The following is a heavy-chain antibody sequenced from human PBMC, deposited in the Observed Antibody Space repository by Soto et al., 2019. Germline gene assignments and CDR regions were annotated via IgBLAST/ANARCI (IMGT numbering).Heavy chain of an antibody. CDR3: ARDREDFLRIFDC. CDR1: GFTFSHYN. V-gene: IGHV3-48*01. J-gene: IGHJ4*02. D-gene: IGHD3-3*01. CDR2: INTGSSTT. Sequence: GGSLRLSCAASGFTFSHYNMNWVSQAPGKGLEWIAYINTGSSTTSYADSVEGRFTISRENAKNSLYLEMNSLRAEDTAVYYCARDREDFLRIFDCWGRGTLVTVSS.